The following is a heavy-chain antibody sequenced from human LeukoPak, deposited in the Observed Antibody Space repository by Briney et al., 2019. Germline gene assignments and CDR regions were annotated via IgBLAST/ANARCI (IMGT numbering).Heavy chain of an antibody. CDR2: IGISSGNT. V-gene: IGHV3-11*06. Sequence: GGSLRLSCAASGFPFSAYSMNWVRQAPGKGLEWISYIGISSGNTKYADSVKGRFTISGDNAKNSLYLEMNSLRVEDTAVYYCARDHNYAFDNWGQGTLVTVSS. J-gene: IGHJ4*02. D-gene: IGHD1-1*01. CDR1: GFPFSAYS. CDR3: ARDHNYAFDN.